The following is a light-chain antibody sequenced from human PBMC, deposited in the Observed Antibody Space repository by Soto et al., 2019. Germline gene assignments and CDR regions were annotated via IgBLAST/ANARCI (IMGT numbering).Light chain of an antibody. CDR1: QSIDTY. CDR3: QQNQDIPPT. V-gene: IGKV1-39*01. CDR2: VAS. Sequence: DIQMTQSPSSLSASVGDRVTVTCRASQSIDTYLNWYQQRPGQAPKLLIYVASTLQSGVPSRFSGSGSGTHFTLTISSLQPEDFATYYCQQNQDIPPTFGQGTRVKRK. J-gene: IGKJ1*01.